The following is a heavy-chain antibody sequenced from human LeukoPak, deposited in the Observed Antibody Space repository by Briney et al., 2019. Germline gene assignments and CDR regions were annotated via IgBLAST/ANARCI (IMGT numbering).Heavy chain of an antibody. CDR1: GGTFTSYA. CDR2: MNPNSGNT. V-gene: IGHV1-8*02. CDR3: AREGGPSDY. D-gene: IGHD3-16*01. J-gene: IGHJ4*02. Sequence: GASVKLSCKASGGTFTSYAISWVRQASGQGLEWMGWMNPNSGNTGYAQKFQGRVTMTRNTSISTAYMELSSLRSEDTAVYYCAREGGPSDYWGQGTLVTVSS.